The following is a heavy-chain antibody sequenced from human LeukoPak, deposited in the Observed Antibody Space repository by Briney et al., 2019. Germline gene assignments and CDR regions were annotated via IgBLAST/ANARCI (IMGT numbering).Heavy chain of an antibody. CDR2: IKQDGSEK. Sequence: PGGSLRLSCAASGFTFSSYWMSWVRQAPGKGLEGVANIKQDGSEKYYVDSVKGRFTISRDNAKNSLYLQMNSLRAEDTAVYYCARDLYYYDSSGYPPLDYWGQGTLVTVSS. CDR3: ARDLYYYDSSGYPPLDY. D-gene: IGHD3-22*01. V-gene: IGHV3-7*01. CDR1: GFTFSSYW. J-gene: IGHJ4*02.